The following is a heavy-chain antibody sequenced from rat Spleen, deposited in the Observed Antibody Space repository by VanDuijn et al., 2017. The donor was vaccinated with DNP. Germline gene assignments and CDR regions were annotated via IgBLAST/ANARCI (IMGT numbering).Heavy chain of an antibody. CDR1: GFTFSDYY. J-gene: IGHJ4*01. CDR3: AKDGGARAMDA. D-gene: IGHD4-1*01. V-gene: IGHV5-20*01. Sequence: EVQLVESGGGLVQPGRSLKLSCAASGFTFSDYYMAWVRQTPTKGLEWVASINTDGDNTYYLDSVKGRFTVSRDNAKSSLYLQMNSLRSEDTATYYCAKDGGARAMDAWGQGTSVTVSS. CDR2: INTDGDNT.